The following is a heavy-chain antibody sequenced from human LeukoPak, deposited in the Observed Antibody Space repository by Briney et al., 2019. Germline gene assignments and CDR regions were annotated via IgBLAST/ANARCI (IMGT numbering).Heavy chain of an antibody. CDR2: INHSGST. J-gene: IGHJ4*02. CDR3: ARPGYCSSTSCSGDY. D-gene: IGHD2-2*01. Sequence: SETLSLTCAVYGGSFSGYYWSWIRQPPGKGLEWIGEINHSGSTNYNPSLKSRVTISVDTSKNQFSLKLNSVTAADTAVYYCARPGYCSSTSCSGDYWGQGTLVTVSS. V-gene: IGHV4-34*01. CDR1: GGSFSGYY.